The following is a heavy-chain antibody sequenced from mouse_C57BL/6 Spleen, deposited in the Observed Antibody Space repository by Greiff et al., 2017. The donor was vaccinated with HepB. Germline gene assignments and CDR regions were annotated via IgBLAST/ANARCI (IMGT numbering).Heavy chain of an antibody. V-gene: IGHV3-6*01. J-gene: IGHJ1*03. CDR2: ISYDGSN. CDR1: GYSITSGYY. CDR3: ARIYYYGSRYFDV. D-gene: IGHD1-1*01. Sequence: ESGPGLAKPSQSLSLTCSVTGYSITSGYYWNWIRQFPGNKLEWMGYISYDGSNNYNPSLKNRISITRDTSKNQFFLKLNSVTTEDTATYYCARIYYYGSRYFDVWGTGTTVTVSS.